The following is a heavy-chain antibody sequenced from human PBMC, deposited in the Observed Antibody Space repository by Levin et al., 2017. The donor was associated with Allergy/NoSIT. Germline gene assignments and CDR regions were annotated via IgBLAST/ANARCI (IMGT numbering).Heavy chain of an antibody. CDR3: ARLKGARSGWLDY. V-gene: IGHV4-59*08. J-gene: IGHJ4*02. D-gene: IGHD6-19*01. CDR2: IYYSGST. CDR1: GGSISSYY. Sequence: SETLSLTCTVSGGSISSYYRSWIRQPPGKGLEWIGYIYYSGSTNYNPSLKSRVTISVDTSKNQFSLKLSSVTAADTAVYYCARLKGARSGWLDYWGQGTLVTVSS.